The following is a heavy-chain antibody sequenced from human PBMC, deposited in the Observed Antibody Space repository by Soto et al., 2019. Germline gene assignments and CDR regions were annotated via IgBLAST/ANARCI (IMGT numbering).Heavy chain of an antibody. CDR3: AAWPGYSYGDLRY. CDR1: GYTLTELS. V-gene: IGHV1-24*01. Sequence: ASVNVSCKFSGYTLTELSMHWVRQAPGKGLEWMGGFDPEDGETIYAQKFQGRVTMTEDTSTDTAYMELSSLRSEDTAVYYCAAWPGYSYGDLRYWGQGTLVTVSS. CDR2: FDPEDGET. D-gene: IGHD5-18*01. J-gene: IGHJ4*02.